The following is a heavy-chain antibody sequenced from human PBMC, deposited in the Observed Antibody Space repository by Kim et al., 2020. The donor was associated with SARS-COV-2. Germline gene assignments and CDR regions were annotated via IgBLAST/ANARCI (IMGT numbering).Heavy chain of an antibody. Sequence: SVKVSCKASGGTFSSYAISWVRQAPGQGLEWMGGIIPIFGTANYAQKFQGRVTITADESTSTAYMELSSLRSEDTAVYYCARDPLQYDSSGYYYADLGYSGQGTLVTVSS. CDR3: ARDPLQYDSSGYYYADLGY. V-gene: IGHV1-69*13. CDR1: GGTFSSYA. D-gene: IGHD3-22*01. CDR2: IIPIFGTA. J-gene: IGHJ4*01.